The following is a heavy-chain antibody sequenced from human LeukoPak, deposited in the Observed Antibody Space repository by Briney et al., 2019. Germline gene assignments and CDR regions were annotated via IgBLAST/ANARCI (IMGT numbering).Heavy chain of an antibody. CDR2: ISGSGDTT. J-gene: IGHJ4*02. Sequence: GGSLRLSCAGSGFIFSTYAMTWVRQAPGKGLEWVSGISGSGDTTYYADSVKGRFTIFRDNARNSLYLQMNSLRAEDTAVYFCARDGGDFDYWGQGTLVTVSS. CDR3: ARDGGDFDY. V-gene: IGHV3-23*01. CDR1: GFIFSTYA. D-gene: IGHD3-10*01.